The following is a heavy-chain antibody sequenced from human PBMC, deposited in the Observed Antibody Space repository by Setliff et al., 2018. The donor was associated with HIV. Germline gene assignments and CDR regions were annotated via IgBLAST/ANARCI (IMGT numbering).Heavy chain of an antibody. CDR1: GFTFTNAW. D-gene: IGHD3-22*01. CDR2: IYHTGSS. Sequence: LSCAASGFTFTNAWMSWVRQGPGKGLEWIGNIYHTGSSYYNPSLNDRATISLGTSKNQFSLKLNSVTAADTAVYYCARDVLDLVISVYGFWGQGIPVTVSS. V-gene: IGHV4-4*02. CDR3: ARDVLDLVISVYGF. J-gene: IGHJ4*02.